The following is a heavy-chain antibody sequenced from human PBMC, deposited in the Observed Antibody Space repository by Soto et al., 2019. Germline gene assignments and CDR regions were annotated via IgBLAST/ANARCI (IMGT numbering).Heavy chain of an antibody. CDR3: VRLIGNSWLDF. CDR1: GDSVSSIIVT. CDR2: TYYRSKWYN. V-gene: IGHV6-1*01. J-gene: IGHJ5*01. Sequence: SQTLSLTCSISGDSVSSIIVTWNWIRQSPSRGLEWLGRTYYRSKWYNDYAESVKSRITNNPDTSKNQFSLHLNSVTPEDTAVYYCVRLIGNSWLDFWGQGTLVTVSS. D-gene: IGHD1-26*01.